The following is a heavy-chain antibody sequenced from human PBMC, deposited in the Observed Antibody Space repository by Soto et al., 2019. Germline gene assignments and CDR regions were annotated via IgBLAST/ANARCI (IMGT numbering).Heavy chain of an antibody. CDR1: GGSVSSGSYY. J-gene: IGHJ2*01. CDR2: IYYSGST. V-gene: IGHV4-61*01. Sequence: QVQLQESGPGLVKPSETLSLTCTVSGGSVSSGSYYWSWIRQPPGKGLEWIGYIYYSGSTNYNPSLKSRVTISVDTSKNQFSLKLSSVTAADTAVYYCASSPYWYFDLWGRGTLVTVSS. CDR3: ASSPYWYFDL.